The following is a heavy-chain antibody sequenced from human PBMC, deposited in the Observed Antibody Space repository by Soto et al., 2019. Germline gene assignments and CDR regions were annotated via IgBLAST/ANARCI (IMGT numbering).Heavy chain of an antibody. CDR2: IYYSGST. V-gene: IGHV4-59*01. CDR1: GGSISSYY. Sequence: SETLSLTCTVAGGSISSYYWSWIRQPPGKGLEWIGYIYYSGSTNYNPSLKSRVTISVDTSKNQFALKLSSGTAADTAVYYCATTRYCSGGSCYSDYFDYWGKGTLVTVSS. D-gene: IGHD2-15*01. J-gene: IGHJ4*02. CDR3: ATTRYCSGGSCYSDYFDY.